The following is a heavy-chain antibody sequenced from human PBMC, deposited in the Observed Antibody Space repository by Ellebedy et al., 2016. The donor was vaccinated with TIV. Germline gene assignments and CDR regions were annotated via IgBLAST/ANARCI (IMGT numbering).Heavy chain of an antibody. D-gene: IGHD3-3*01. Sequence: ASVKVSXXASGYTFTSYDINWVRQATGQGLEWMGWMNPNSGNTGYAQKFQGRVTMTRNTSISTAYMELSSLRSEDMAVYYCARQYDFWSGSTPDAFEIWGQGTMVTVSS. V-gene: IGHV1-8*01. CDR1: GYTFTSYD. CDR2: MNPNSGNT. J-gene: IGHJ3*02. CDR3: ARQYDFWSGSTPDAFEI.